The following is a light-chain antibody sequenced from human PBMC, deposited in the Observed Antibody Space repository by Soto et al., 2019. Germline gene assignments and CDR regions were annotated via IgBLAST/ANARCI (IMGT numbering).Light chain of an antibody. Sequence: EIQLTQSPGTLSLSPGERATLSCRASQSVSRSYLAWYQQKPGQALRLLIYGASSRATGIPDRFSGSGSGTDFTLTISRLEPEDFAAYYCPQYGSAPRTFGQGTKVEIK. J-gene: IGKJ1*01. CDR2: GAS. V-gene: IGKV3-20*01. CDR1: QSVSRSY. CDR3: PQYGSAPRT.